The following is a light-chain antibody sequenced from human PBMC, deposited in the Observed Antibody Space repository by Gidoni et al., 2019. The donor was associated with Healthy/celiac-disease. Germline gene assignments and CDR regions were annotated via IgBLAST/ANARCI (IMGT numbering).Light chain of an antibody. CDR1: SSNIGSNY. V-gene: IGLV1-47*01. J-gene: IGLJ3*02. Sequence: QSVLTKPPSASGTPEQRVTIACSGSSSNIGSNYVYWYQQLPGTAPKLLIYRNNQRPSGVPDRFSGSKSGTSASLAISGLRSEDEADYYCAAWDDSLSGRVFGGGTKLTVL. CDR2: RNN. CDR3: AAWDDSLSGRV.